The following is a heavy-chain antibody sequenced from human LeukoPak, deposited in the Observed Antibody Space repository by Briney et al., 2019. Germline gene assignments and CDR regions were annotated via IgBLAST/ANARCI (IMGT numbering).Heavy chain of an antibody. J-gene: IGHJ5*02. CDR1: GFTVSSNY. CDR3: AKARYDILTGYFGWFDP. D-gene: IGHD3-9*01. CDR2: ISGSGGST. Sequence: PGGSLRLSCAASGFTVSSNYMSWVRQAPGKGLEWVSAISGSGGSTYYADSVKGRFTISRDNSKNTLYLQMNSLRAEDTAVYYCAKARYDILTGYFGWFDPWGQGTLVTVSS. V-gene: IGHV3-23*01.